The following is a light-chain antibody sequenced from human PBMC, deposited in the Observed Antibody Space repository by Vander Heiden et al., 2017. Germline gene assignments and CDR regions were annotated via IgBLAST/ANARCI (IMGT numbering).Light chain of an antibody. CDR1: SGLSVGDFW. J-gene: IGLJ3*02. Sequence: PLLPQPPSHTASSGPSVRPTCMLCSGLSVGDFWIKWFPQNPGNPLQYLPYSHSDTKKGQGSGVPSRFSGSSEASANAGILRISVLQPEDEADYYCGTWHSNSWVFGGWTKLTGL. V-gene: IGLV5-52*01. CDR3: GTWHSNSWV. CDR2: SHSDTKK.